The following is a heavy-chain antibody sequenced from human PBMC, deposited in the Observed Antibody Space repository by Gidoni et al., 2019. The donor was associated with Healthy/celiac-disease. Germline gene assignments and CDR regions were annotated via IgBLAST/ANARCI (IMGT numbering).Heavy chain of an antibody. D-gene: IGHD3-22*01. Sequence: EVQLLESGGGLVQPGGSLRRSCAASGFTFRSYAMSWVRQAPGKGLEWVSAISGSGGRTYYADSVKGRFTISRDNSKNTLYLQMNSLRAEDTAVYYCASTYDSPPYYFDYWGQGTLVTVSS. V-gene: IGHV3-23*01. CDR2: ISGSGGRT. CDR1: GFTFRSYA. CDR3: ASTYDSPPYYFDY. J-gene: IGHJ4*02.